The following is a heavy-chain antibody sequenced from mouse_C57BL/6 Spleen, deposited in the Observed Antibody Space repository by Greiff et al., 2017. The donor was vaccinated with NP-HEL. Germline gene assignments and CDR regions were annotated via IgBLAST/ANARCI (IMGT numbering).Heavy chain of an antibody. CDR2: IYPGDGDT. CDR3: ARAGSSGYSAY. J-gene: IGHJ3*01. V-gene: IGHV1-80*01. D-gene: IGHD3-2*02. CDR1: GYAFSSYW. Sequence: VQLVESGAELVKPGASVKISCKASGYAFSSYWMNWVKQRPGKGLEWIGQIYPGDGDTNYNGKFKGKATLTADKSSSTAYMQLSSLTSEDSAVYFCARAGSSGYSAYWGQGTLVTVSA.